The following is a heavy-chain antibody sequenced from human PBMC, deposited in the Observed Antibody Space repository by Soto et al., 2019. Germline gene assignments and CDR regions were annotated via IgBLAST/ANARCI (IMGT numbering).Heavy chain of an antibody. J-gene: IGHJ4*02. CDR2: ISSSSSYI. D-gene: IGHD2-2*01. CDR3: ASSGPSSGFVVVPAAHY. CDR1: GFTFSSYS. Sequence: GGSLRLSCAASGFTFSSYSMNWVRQAPGKGLEWVSSISSSSSYIYYADSVKGRFTISRDNAKNSLYLQMNSLRAEDTAVYYCASSGPSSGFVVVPAAHYWGQGTLVTVSS. V-gene: IGHV3-21*01.